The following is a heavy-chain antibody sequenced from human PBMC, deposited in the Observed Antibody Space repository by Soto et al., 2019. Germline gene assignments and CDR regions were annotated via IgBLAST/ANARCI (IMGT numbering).Heavy chain of an antibody. D-gene: IGHD3-16*01. Sequence: SETLSLTCSVSGASISSYYYTWIRQTPGKGLEWIGYIYLGGSINYNPSFKSRVIISVDTSKNQFSVRLSSVTAADTAVYFCAGLYVWGIIHDIGNVDCWGQGTLVTVS. CDR2: IYLGGSI. J-gene: IGHJ4*02. CDR3: AGLYVWGIIHDIGNVDC. CDR1: GASISSYY. V-gene: IGHV4-59*01.